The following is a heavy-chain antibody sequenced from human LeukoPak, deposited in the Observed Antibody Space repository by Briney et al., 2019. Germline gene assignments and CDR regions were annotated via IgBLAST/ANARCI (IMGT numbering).Heavy chain of an antibody. J-gene: IGHJ4*02. CDR1: GFTFGDDA. V-gene: IGHV3-49*03. Sequence: GGSLRLSCIASGFTFGDDAWSWFRQAPGKGLDVIAFISKKGCGETTDYAASVRGRFTVSRADAKSVAYLQMNSLKTEDTALYYCSRGLHDYGDSNYYFDQWGRGTLVIVSS. CDR2: ISKKGCGETT. D-gene: IGHD4-17*01. CDR3: SRGLHDYGDSNYYFDQ.